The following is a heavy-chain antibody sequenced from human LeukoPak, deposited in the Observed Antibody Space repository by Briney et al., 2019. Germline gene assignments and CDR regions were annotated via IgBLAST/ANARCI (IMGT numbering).Heavy chain of an antibody. CDR3: ASWRSYSNHVFDY. CDR1: GFTFSTYS. J-gene: IGHJ4*02. D-gene: IGHD4-11*01. CDR2: ISSSSSTI. V-gene: IGHV3-48*01. Sequence: PGGSLRLSCAGSGFTFSTYSMNWVRQAPGKGLEWVSYISSSSSTIYYADSVKGRFTISRDNAKNSLYLQMNSLRAEDTAVYYCASWRSYSNHVFDYWGQGTLVTVSS.